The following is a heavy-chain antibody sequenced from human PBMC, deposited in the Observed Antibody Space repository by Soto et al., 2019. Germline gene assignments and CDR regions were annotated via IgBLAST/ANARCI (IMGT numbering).Heavy chain of an antibody. CDR2: TYYRSKWYN. CDR1: GDSVSSNSAA. J-gene: IGHJ6*02. CDR3: AREGCSSTSCASSIQYYSYYYGMDV. V-gene: IGHV6-1*01. D-gene: IGHD2-2*01. Sequence: PSPTLSLPCAISGDSVSSNSAAWNWIRQSPSRGLEWLGRTYYRSKWYNDYAVSVKSRITINPDTSKNQFSLQLNSVTPEDTAVYDCAREGCSSTSCASSIQYYSYYYGMDVWGQGTRVTVSS.